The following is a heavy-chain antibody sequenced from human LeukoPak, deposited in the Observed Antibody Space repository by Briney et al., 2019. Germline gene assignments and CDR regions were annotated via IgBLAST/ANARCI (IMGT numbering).Heavy chain of an antibody. CDR3: ARGGRGRNWFDP. CDR1: GGSISSDY. V-gene: IGHV4-59*01. CDR2: IYYSVST. J-gene: IGHJ5*02. D-gene: IGHD3-10*01. Sequence: SETLSLTCTVSGGSISSDYWSWIRQPPGKGLEWIGYIYYSVSTNYNLSLKSRVTISVDTSENQFSLKLTSVTAADTAVYYCARGGRGRNWFDPWGQGTLVTVSS.